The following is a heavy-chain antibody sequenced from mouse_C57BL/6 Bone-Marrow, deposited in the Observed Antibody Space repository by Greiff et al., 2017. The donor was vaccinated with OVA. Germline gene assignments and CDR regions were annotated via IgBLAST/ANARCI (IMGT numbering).Heavy chain of an antibody. V-gene: IGHV5-9*01. D-gene: IGHD4-1*01. J-gene: IGHJ3*01. CDR2: ISGGGGNT. Sequence: DVKLVESGGGLVKPGGSLKLSCAASGFTFSSYTMSWVRQTPEKRLEWVATISGGGGNTYYPDSVKGRFTISRDNAKNTLYLQRSSLRSEDTALYYCAREAAGTLFAYWGQGTLVTVSA. CDR3: AREAAGTLFAY. CDR1: GFTFSSYT.